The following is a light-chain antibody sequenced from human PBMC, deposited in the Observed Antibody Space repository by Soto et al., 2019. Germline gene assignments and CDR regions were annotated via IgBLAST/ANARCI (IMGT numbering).Light chain of an antibody. CDR1: SGSIASNY. Sequence: NFMLTQPHSVSESPGKTVTISCTGSSGSIASNYVQWFQQRPGSAPTTVIYEDNKRPSGLPDRFSGSIDSSSNSASLTISGLKTEDEADYYCQSYGDNNQVFGGGTKVTVL. J-gene: IGLJ3*02. V-gene: IGLV6-57*02. CDR3: QSYGDNNQV. CDR2: EDN.